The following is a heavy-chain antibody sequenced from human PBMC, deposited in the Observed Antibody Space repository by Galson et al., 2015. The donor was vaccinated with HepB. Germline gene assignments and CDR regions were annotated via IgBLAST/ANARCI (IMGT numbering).Heavy chain of an antibody. V-gene: IGHV5-10-1*01. D-gene: IGHD6-13*01. J-gene: IGHJ6*02. CDR2: IDPSDSYT. CDR3: ARQTRGLAAAGNLYGMDV. CDR1: GYSFTSYW. Sequence: QSGAEVIKPGESLRISCKGSGYSFTSYWISWVRQMPGKGLEWMGRIDPSDSYTHYSPSFQGHVTISADKSISTAYLQWSSLKASDTAMYYCARQTRGLAAAGNLYGMDVWGQGTTVTVSS.